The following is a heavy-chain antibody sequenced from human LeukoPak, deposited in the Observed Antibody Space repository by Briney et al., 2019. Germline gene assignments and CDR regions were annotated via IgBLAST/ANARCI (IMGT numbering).Heavy chain of an antibody. CDR1: GGSISSSSYY. Sequence: SETLSLTCTVSGGSISSSSYYWGWIRQPPGKGLEWTGSIYYSGSAYYNSSLKSRVTISVDTSKNQFSLKLSSVTAADTALYYCARGVVLAAIPWFDPWGQGTLVTVSS. J-gene: IGHJ5*02. V-gene: IGHV4-39*01. CDR2: IYYSGSA. D-gene: IGHD2-2*01. CDR3: ARGVVLAAIPWFDP.